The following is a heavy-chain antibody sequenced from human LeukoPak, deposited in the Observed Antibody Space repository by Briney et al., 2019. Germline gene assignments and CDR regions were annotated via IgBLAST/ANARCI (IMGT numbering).Heavy chain of an antibody. CDR3: ARVGGSYYPRYFDY. V-gene: IGHV3-21*01. Sequence: PGGSLRLSCAASGFTFSSYSMNWVRQAPGKGLEWVSSISSSSSYIYYADSVKGRFTISRDNAKNSLYLQMNSLRAEDTAVYYCARVGGSYYPRYFDYWGQGTLVTASS. D-gene: IGHD3-10*01. CDR2: ISSSSSYI. J-gene: IGHJ4*02. CDR1: GFTFSSYS.